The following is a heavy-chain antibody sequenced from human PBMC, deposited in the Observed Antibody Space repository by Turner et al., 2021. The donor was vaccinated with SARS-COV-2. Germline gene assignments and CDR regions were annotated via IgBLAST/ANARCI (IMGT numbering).Heavy chain of an antibody. CDR1: GFPFGSYA. CDR2: ISGSGGTT. Sequence: EVPLLESGGGLVQPGGSLRLSCVASGFPFGSYAMSWVRQAPGKGLEWVSAISGSGGTTYYADSVKGQFTISRDNSKNTLYLQMNSMRAEDTALYYCAKDQTVATLDYYYSMDVWGQGTTVTVSS. CDR3: AKDQTVATLDYYYSMDV. J-gene: IGHJ6*02. V-gene: IGHV3-23*01. D-gene: IGHD4-17*01.